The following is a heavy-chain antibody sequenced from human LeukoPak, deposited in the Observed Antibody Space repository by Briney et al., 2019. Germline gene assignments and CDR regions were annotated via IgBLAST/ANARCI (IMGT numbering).Heavy chain of an antibody. Sequence: GGSLRLSCAASGFTFSRYAMTWVRQAPGKGLEWISSVSGTGSSIFYADSVKGRFTISRDNSKNTLYLQLNSLRADDMAVYYCARSRFLEWLLSQYYYYGMDVWGQGTTVTVSS. CDR2: VSGTGSSI. CDR1: GFTFSRYA. D-gene: IGHD3-3*01. V-gene: IGHV3-23*01. CDR3: ARSRFLEWLLSQYYYYGMDV. J-gene: IGHJ6*02.